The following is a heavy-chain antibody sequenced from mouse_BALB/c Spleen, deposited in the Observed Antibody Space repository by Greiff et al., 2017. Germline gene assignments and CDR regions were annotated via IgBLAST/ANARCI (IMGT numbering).Heavy chain of an antibody. CDR2: IWAGGST. Sequence: QVQLKESGPGLVAPSQSLSISCTASGFSLTSYGVHWVRQPPGKGLEWLGVIWAGGSTNYNLALMSRLSISKDNSKSQVFLKMNSLQTDDTAMYYCARGYNGYGGYFDYWGQGTTLTVSS. J-gene: IGHJ2*01. CDR1: GFSLTSYG. V-gene: IGHV2-9*02. D-gene: IGHD1-2*01. CDR3: ARGYNGYGGYFDY.